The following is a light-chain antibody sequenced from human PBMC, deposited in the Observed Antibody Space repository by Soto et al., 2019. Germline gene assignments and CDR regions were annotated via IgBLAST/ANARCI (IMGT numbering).Light chain of an antibody. CDR3: QHYNSYSEA. V-gene: IGKV1-5*03. Sequence: DIQMTQSPSSLSASVGDRVTMTCRASQGISSYLAWYQQKPGKAPKLLIYKASTLKSGVPSRFSGSGSGTEFTLTISSLQPDDFATYYCQHYNSYSEAFGQGTKVDIK. CDR1: QGISSY. CDR2: KAS. J-gene: IGKJ1*01.